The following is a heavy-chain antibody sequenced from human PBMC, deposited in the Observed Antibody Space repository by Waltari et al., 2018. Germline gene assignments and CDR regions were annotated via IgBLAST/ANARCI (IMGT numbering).Heavy chain of an antibody. CDR2: INPNSGGT. D-gene: IGHD3-22*01. V-gene: IGHV1-2*02. J-gene: IGHJ4*02. CDR3: ATSSDSSGYYPVRY. CDR1: GYPFTDYY. Sequence: QVQLAQSGTERKKPGASVKVSCQDSGYPFTDYYMHWVRQAPGQGLEWMTWINPNSGGTNYAQKFQGRVAMTRDTSISTAYMELSRLTSDDTAVYYCATSSDSSGYYPVRYWGQGTLVTVSS.